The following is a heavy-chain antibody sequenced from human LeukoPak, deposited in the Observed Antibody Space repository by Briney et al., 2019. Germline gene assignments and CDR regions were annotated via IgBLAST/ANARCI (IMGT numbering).Heavy chain of an antibody. J-gene: IGHJ4*02. Sequence: GGSLRLSCAASGFTFSSIAMTWVRQAPGKGLEWVSTIRSNGETTYNADSVKGRFTISRDNSKKTLYLQLNSLRVEDTAIYYCSKGQELDDGVFDSWGQGTLVTVSS. CDR1: GFTFSSIA. CDR2: IRSNGETT. CDR3: SKGQELDDGVFDS. D-gene: IGHD1-1*01. V-gene: IGHV3-23*01.